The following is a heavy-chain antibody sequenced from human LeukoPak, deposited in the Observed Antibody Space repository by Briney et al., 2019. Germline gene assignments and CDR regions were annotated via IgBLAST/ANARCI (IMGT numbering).Heavy chain of an antibody. J-gene: IGHJ3*02. D-gene: IGHD2-15*01. CDR1: GGSISSYY. CDR2: IYYSGST. CDR3: ARLLYDAFDI. V-gene: IGHV4-59*01. Sequence: SETLSLTCTVSGGSISSYYWSWIRQPPGKGLEWIGYIYYSGSTNYNPSLKSRVTISVDTSKNQFPLKLSSVTAADTAVYYCARLLYDAFDIWGRGTMVTVSS.